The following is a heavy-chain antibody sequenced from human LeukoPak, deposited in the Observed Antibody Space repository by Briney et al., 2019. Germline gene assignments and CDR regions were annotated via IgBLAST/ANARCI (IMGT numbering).Heavy chain of an antibody. V-gene: IGHV4-34*01. J-gene: IGHJ6*02. CDR2: INHSGGT. CDR1: GGSFSGYY. Sequence: PSETLSLTCAVYGGSFSGYYWSWIRQPPGKGLEWIGEINHSGGTNYNPSLKSRVTISVDTSKNQFSLKLSSVTAADTAVYYCARGLRRSYYYYYGMDVWGQGTTVTVSS. CDR3: ARGLRRSYYYYYGMDV.